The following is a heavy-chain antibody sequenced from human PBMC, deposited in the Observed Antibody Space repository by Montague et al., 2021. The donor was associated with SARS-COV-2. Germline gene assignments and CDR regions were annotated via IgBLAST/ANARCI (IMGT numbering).Heavy chain of an antibody. Sequence: QSGAEVKKPGESLRISCKGSGYSFTSYWISWVRQMPGKGLEWMGRIDPSDSYTNYSPSFQGHVTISADKSISTAYLQWSSLEASDTAMYYCARRAGSSFIDNWFDPWGQGTLVTVSS. CDR2: IDPSDSYT. CDR3: ARRAGSSFIDNWFDP. V-gene: IGHV5-10-1*01. CDR1: GYSFTSYW. D-gene: IGHD6-13*01. J-gene: IGHJ5*02.